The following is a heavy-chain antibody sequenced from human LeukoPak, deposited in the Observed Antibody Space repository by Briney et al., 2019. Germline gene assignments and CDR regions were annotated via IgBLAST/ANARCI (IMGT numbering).Heavy chain of an antibody. CDR1: GFTFSSYE. V-gene: IGHV3-48*03. Sequence: PGGSLRLSCAASGFTFSSYEMNWVRQAPGKGLEWVSYISSSGRTIYYADSLKGRFTISRDNAKNSLYLQMNSLRAEDTAVYYCARHVVAVGFDYWGQGTLVTVSS. D-gene: IGHD3-22*01. CDR2: ISSSGRTI. CDR3: ARHVVAVGFDY. J-gene: IGHJ4*02.